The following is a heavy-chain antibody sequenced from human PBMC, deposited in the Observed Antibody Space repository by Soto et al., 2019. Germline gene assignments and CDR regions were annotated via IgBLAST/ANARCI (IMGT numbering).Heavy chain of an antibody. CDR3: ARDRQPSSYIGLDV. V-gene: IGHV3-11*01. J-gene: IGHJ6*02. CDR1: GLPFSDHY. D-gene: IGHD4-4*01. Sequence: GGPLRLCCEAAGLPFSDHYMSWVRQDPGKGLEWISHISGDGGSTLAYADSVEGRFTISRDNAKNSLYLQMNSLRAEDTAVYYCARDRQPSSYIGLDVWGQGTTVTVSS. CDR2: ISGDGGSTL.